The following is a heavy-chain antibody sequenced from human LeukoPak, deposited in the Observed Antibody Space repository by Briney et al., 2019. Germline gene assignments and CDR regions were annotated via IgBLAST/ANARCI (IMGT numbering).Heavy chain of an antibody. J-gene: IGHJ5*02. CDR3: ARDDGGYCSSTSCYLGCFDP. D-gene: IGHD2-2*03. CDR1: GFAFSSYA. Sequence: GGSLRLSCAASGFAFSSYAMNWVRQAPGKGLEWVSSITSTSSYIYYADSVKGPFTISRDNAKNSLYLQMNSLRAEDTAVYYCARDDGGYCSSTSCYLGCFDPWGQGTLVTVSS. V-gene: IGHV3-21*01. CDR2: ITSTSSYI.